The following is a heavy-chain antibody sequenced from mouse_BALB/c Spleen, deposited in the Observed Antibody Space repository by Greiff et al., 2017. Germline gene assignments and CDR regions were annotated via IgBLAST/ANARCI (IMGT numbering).Heavy chain of an antibody. D-gene: IGHD2-14*01. CDR3: TGDYYRLFAY. V-gene: IGHV1-15*01. CDR2: IDPETGGT. J-gene: IGHJ3*01. CDR1: GYTFTDYE. Sequence: VQLQQSGAELVRPGASVTLSCKASGYTFTDYEMHWVKQTPVHGLEWIGAIDPETGGTAYNQKFKGKATLTADKSSSTAYMELRSLTSEDSAVYYCTGDYYRLFAYWGQGTLVTVSA.